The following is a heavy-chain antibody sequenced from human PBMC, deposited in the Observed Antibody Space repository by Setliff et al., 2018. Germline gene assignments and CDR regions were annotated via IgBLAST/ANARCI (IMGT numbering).Heavy chain of an antibody. J-gene: IGHJ4*02. CDR2: IRNQAYGGTT. D-gene: IGHD5-18*01. V-gene: IGHV3-49*04. Sequence: GGSLRLSCTASGFTLGDYAMSWVRQAPGKGLEWVGFIRNQAYGGTTEFAASVRGRFTISRDDSKGIAYLQMDSLKTEDTAVYYCARDVGYTYGLDFGGQGTLVTVSS. CDR3: ARDVGYTYGLDF. CDR1: GFTLGDYA.